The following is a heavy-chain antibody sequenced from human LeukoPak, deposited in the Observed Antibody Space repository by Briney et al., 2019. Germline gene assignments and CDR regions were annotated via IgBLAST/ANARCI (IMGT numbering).Heavy chain of an antibody. CDR2: ISRSGTT. CDR1: GGSISSTNW. CDR3: ARRSPYSTGWSSYFDY. D-gene: IGHD6-19*01. J-gene: IGHJ4*02. Sequence: SGTLSLTCAVSGGSISSTNWWSWVRQPPGKGLELSGEISRSGTTNYKPSLKSRVTISLDKSRNHFSLKLTSVTAADSAVYYCARRSPYSTGWSSYFDYWGQGALVTVSS. V-gene: IGHV4-4*02.